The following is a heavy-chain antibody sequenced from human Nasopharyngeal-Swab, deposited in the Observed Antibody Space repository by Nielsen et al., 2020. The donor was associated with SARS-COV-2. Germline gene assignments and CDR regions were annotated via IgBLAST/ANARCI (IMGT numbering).Heavy chain of an antibody. CDR1: GFTFSDSA. V-gene: IGHV3-73*01. CDR3: TRCGGGCYSGRDY. Sequence: GGSLRLSCAASGFTFSDSAINWVRQASGEGLEWVARIRSKGNNYATAYSASVKGRFIIFRDDPTNTAYLQMNSLKTEDTAMYYCTRCGGGCYSGRDYWGQGTLVTVSS. J-gene: IGHJ4*02. D-gene: IGHD2-15*01. CDR2: IRSKGNNYAT.